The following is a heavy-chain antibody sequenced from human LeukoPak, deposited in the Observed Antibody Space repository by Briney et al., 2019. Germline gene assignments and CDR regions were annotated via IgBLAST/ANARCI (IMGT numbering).Heavy chain of an antibody. J-gene: IGHJ4*02. CDR3: ARGAYYYGSGSYSFQIDN. V-gene: IGHV3-21*01. D-gene: IGHD3-10*01. Sequence: PGGSLRLSCAASGFTFSSYNMNWVRHAPGKGLEWVSSITRSSSNIYYADSVKGRFTISRDHAQNSLYLQMNSLRAEDTAVYYCARGAYYYGSGSYSFQIDNWGQGTLVTVSS. CDR1: GFTFSSYN. CDR2: ITRSSSNI.